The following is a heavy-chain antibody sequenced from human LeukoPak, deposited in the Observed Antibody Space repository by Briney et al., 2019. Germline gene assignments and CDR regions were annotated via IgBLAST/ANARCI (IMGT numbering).Heavy chain of an antibody. V-gene: IGHV3-11*04. CDR2: ISGTGTTI. CDR1: GLTLSDYY. CDR3: AVQITMIVVVPYFDY. D-gene: IGHD3-22*01. J-gene: IGHJ4*02. Sequence: GGSLRLSCAASGLTLSDYYMTWLRQAPGKGLEWVSSISGTGTTIYSADSVRGRFTVSRDNARNSLFLHMNSLRAEDTAVYYCAVQITMIVVVPYFDYWGQGTLVTVSS.